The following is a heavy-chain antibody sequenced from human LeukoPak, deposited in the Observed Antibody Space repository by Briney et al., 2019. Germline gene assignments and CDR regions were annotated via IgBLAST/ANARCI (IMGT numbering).Heavy chain of an antibody. V-gene: IGHV3-30-3*01. CDR3: ARSQTPIQL. CDR2: ISYDGSNK. CDR1: GFTFSSYA. J-gene: IGHJ4*02. D-gene: IGHD5-18*01. Sequence: GRSLRLSCAASGFTFSSYAMHWVRQAPSKGLEWVAVISYDGSNKYYADSVKGRFTISRDNSKNTLYLQMNSLRAEDTAVYYCARSQTPIQLWGQGTLVTVSS.